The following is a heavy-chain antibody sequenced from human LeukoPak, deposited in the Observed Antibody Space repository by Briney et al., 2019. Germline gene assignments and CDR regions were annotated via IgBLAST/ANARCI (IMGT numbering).Heavy chain of an antibody. Sequence: PGGSLRLSCAASGFTFSSYAMHWVRQSPGKGLEWVAVISYGGSDKYYADSVKGRFTISRDNAKNSLHLQMNSLRAEDTAVYYCAREGLVVPATIDAFDIWGQGTMVTVSS. CDR1: GFTFSSYA. CDR2: ISYGGSDK. V-gene: IGHV3-30*04. CDR3: AREGLVVPATIDAFDI. J-gene: IGHJ3*02. D-gene: IGHD2-2*01.